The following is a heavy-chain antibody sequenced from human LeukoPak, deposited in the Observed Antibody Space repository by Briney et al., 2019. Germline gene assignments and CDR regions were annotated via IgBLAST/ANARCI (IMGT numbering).Heavy chain of an antibody. CDR3: ARCYWGSVEDYFDY. CDR1: GYTFTGYY. CDR2: INPNSGGT. V-gene: IGHV1-2*02. J-gene: IGHJ4*02. Sequence: ASVKVSCKASGYTFTGYYMHWVRQAPGQGLEWMGWINPNSGGTNYAQKFQGRVTMTRDTSISTAYMELSRLRSDDTAVYYCARCYWGSVEDYFDYWGQGTLVTVSS. D-gene: IGHD7-27*01.